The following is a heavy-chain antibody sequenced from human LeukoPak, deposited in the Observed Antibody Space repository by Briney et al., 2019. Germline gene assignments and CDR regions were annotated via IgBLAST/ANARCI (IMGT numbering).Heavy chain of an antibody. CDR3: AKIPSAVPGRRFDY. D-gene: IGHD6-19*01. CDR2: IRYDGSNK. Sequence: GGSLRLSCAASGFTFSSYGMHWVRQAPGKGLEWMAFIRYDGSNKYFADSVKGRFTISRDNSKNTLYLQMNGLRAEDTAVYYCAKIPSAVPGRRFDYWGQGTLVTVSS. J-gene: IGHJ4*02. CDR1: GFTFSSYG. V-gene: IGHV3-30*02.